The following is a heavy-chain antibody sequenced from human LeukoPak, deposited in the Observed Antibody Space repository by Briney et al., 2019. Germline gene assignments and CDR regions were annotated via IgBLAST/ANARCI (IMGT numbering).Heavy chain of an antibody. Sequence: GGSLRLSCAASGFYFGGYSMNWVRQAPGKGLEWVSGISDNEGSTYYTDSVKGRFTISRDNTKNTVYLQMNNLRPDDTAVYFCARHDSFIPYWGQGTLVTVSS. CDR2: ISDNEGST. CDR1: GFYFGGYS. V-gene: IGHV3-23*01. J-gene: IGHJ4*02. CDR3: ARHDSFIPY. D-gene: IGHD5-18*01.